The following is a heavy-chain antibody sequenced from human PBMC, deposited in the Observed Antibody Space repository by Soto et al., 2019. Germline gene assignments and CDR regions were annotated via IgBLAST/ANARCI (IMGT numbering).Heavy chain of an antibody. Sequence: SETLSLTCTVSGGSISSYYWSWIRQPPGKGLEWIGYIYYSGSTNYNPSLKSRVTISVDTSKNQFSLKLSSVTAADTAVYYCARRYYDSSGYPGYYFDYRGQGTLVTVS. CDR3: ARRYYDSSGYPGYYFDY. J-gene: IGHJ4*02. V-gene: IGHV4-59*01. D-gene: IGHD3-22*01. CDR1: GGSISSYY. CDR2: IYYSGST.